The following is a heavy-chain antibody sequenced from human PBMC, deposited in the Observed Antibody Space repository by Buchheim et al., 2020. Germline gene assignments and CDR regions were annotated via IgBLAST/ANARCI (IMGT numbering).Heavy chain of an antibody. D-gene: IGHD2-8*01. V-gene: IGHV3-74*03. CDR1: GFSITSSS. Sequence: EVQLVESGGGLVQPGGSLRLSCAASGFSITSSSMFWVRHAPGKGLMWVSQIHTDGSSITYADSVKGRFTMSRDRAKKTLYLQMNSLRDEDTSVYYCTRGGVRYGMDVWGQGTT. CDR3: TRGGVRYGMDV. CDR2: IHTDGSSI. J-gene: IGHJ6*02.